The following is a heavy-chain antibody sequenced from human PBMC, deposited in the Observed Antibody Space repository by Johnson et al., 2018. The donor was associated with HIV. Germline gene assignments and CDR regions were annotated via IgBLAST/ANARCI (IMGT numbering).Heavy chain of an antibody. Sequence: VQLVESGGGLAQPGGSLRLSCAASGITVSSNYMSWVRQAPGKGLECVSGIYSGGRTYYADSVKGRVAISRDNAKNSLYLQMNSLRAEDTAVYYCAKGMWGHDAFDIWGQGTMVTVSS. J-gene: IGHJ3*02. V-gene: IGHV3-66*01. CDR3: AKGMWGHDAFDI. D-gene: IGHD1-26*01. CDR1: GITVSSNY. CDR2: IYSGGRT.